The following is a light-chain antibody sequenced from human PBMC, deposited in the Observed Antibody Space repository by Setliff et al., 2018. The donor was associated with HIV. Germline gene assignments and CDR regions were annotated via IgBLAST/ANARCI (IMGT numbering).Light chain of an antibody. V-gene: IGLV2-14*01. Sequence: QSALAQPASVSGSPGQSITISCTGTSSDVGGYDYVSWYQQHPGKAPKLMIYEVSNRPSGVSNRFSGSKSGNTASLTISGPQAEDEADYYCCSYAESSPVVFGGGTKGTVL. CDR3: CSYAESSPVV. CDR1: SSDVGGYDY. CDR2: EVS. J-gene: IGLJ2*01.